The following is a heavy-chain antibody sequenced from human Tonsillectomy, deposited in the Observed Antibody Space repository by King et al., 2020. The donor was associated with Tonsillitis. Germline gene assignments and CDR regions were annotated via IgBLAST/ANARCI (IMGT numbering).Heavy chain of an antibody. Sequence: QLVQSGGGVVQPGGSLRLSYAASGFIFSNFGMHWVRQAPGKGLEWVAFIGYEGRNKYYIDSVKGRFTISRDDSKNTLYMQMNSLRAEDTAVYYCAKDDGASSWYYWGQGTLVAVSS. CDR3: AKDDGASSWYY. D-gene: IGHD6-13*01. CDR1: GFIFSNFG. J-gene: IGHJ4*02. V-gene: IGHV3-30*02. CDR2: IGYEGRNK.